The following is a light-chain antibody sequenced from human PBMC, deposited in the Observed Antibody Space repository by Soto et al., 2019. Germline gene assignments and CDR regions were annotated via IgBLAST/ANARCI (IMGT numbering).Light chain of an antibody. Sequence: QSALTQPPSASGSPGQSVTISCTGISSYIVGYNFVSWYQHHPGKAPKVMIYEVSKRPSGVPDRFSGSRSGDTASLTVSGLQAEDEADYYCSSYVGYNNLVFGGGTKLTVL. J-gene: IGLJ2*01. CDR1: SSYIVGYNF. CDR2: EVS. V-gene: IGLV2-8*01. CDR3: SSYVGYNNLV.